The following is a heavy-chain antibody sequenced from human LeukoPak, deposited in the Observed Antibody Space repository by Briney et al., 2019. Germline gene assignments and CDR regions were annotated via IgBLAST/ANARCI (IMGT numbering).Heavy chain of an antibody. CDR3: ARDRVGSSGWYDY. J-gene: IGHJ4*02. D-gene: IGHD6-19*01. CDR1: GFTVSSNY. V-gene: IGHV3-53*01. CDR2: IYSGGST. Sequence: PGGSLRLSRAASGFTVSSNYMSWVRQAPGKGLEWVSVIYSGGSTYYADSVKGRFTISRDNSKNTLYLQMNSLRAEDTAVYYCARDRVGSSGWYDYWGQGTLVTVSS.